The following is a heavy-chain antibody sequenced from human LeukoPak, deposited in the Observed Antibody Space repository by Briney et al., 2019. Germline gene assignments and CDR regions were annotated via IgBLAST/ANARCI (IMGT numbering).Heavy chain of an antibody. Sequence: SETLSLTCTVSGGSISSGGYYWSWIRQHPGKGLGWIGYIYSSGSTYYNPSLKSRVTISVDTSKNQFSLKLSSVTAADTAVYYCARGFHDSRLIDYWGQGTLVTVSS. J-gene: IGHJ4*02. CDR3: ARGFHDSRLIDY. CDR2: IYSSGST. V-gene: IGHV4-31*03. CDR1: GGSISSGGYY. D-gene: IGHD3-22*01.